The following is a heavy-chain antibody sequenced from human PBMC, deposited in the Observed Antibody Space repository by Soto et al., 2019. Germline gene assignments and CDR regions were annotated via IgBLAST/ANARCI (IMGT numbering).Heavy chain of an antibody. D-gene: IGHD1-26*01. CDR3: AILVGTTLIFDY. Sequence: QVQLQESGPGLVKPSQTLSLTCTVSGGSITSGDYYWSWIRQPPGKGLEWIGYIYYSGSTYYNPSLKSRLTISVDTSKDQFSLNLSSVTAADTAVYYCAILVGTTLIFDYWGQGTLVTVSS. CDR2: IYYSGST. CDR1: GGSITSGDYY. V-gene: IGHV4-30-4*01. J-gene: IGHJ4*02.